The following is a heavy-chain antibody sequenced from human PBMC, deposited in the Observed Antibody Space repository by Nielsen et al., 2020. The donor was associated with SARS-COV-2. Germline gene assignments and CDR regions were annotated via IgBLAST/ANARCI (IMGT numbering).Heavy chain of an antibody. CDR3: ARVDCTNGVCYYYYYGMDV. CDR2: INPNSGGT. D-gene: IGHD2-8*01. J-gene: IGHJ6*02. Sequence: WVRQAPGQGLEWMGRINPNSGGTNYAQKLQGRVTMTTDTSTSTAYMELRSLRSDDTAVYYCARVDCTNGVCYYYYYGMDVWGQGTTVTVSS. V-gene: IGHV1-18*01.